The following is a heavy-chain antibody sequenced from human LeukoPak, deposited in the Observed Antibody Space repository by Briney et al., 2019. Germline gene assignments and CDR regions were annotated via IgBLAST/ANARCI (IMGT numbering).Heavy chain of an antibody. CDR1: GYTFTSYY. D-gene: IGHD6-19*01. Sequence: ASVKVSCKASGYTFTSYYMHWVRQAPGQGLEWMGIINPSGGSTSYAQKFQGRVTMTRDMSTSTVYMELSSLRSEDTAVYYCASESSQWLGYYYYMDVWGKGTTVTVSS. V-gene: IGHV1-46*01. CDR2: INPSGGST. J-gene: IGHJ6*03. CDR3: ASESSQWLGYYYYMDV.